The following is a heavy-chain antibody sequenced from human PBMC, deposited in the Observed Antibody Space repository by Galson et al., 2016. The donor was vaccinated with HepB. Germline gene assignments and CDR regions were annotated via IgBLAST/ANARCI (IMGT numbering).Heavy chain of an antibody. CDR2: IHHRRSS. Sequence: SETLSLTCAVYGDSVSSNTWWTWVRQPPGKGLEWIGEIHHRRSSNFNPSLKSRVTISVDKSKNQFFLRLNSVTAADTAVYFCARGGDWRLDYWGQGSLVTVSS. CDR1: GDSVSSNTW. J-gene: IGHJ4*02. CDR3: ARGGDWRLDY. V-gene: IGHV4-4*02. D-gene: IGHD2-21*02.